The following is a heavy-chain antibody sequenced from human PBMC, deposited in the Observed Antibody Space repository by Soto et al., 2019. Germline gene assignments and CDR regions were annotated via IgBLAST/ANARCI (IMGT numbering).Heavy chain of an antibody. J-gene: IGHJ5*02. CDR2: ISSSSSYI. D-gene: IGHD2-2*01. Sequence: EVQLVESGGGLVKPGGSLRLSCAASGFTFSSYSMNWVRQAPGKGLEWVSSISSSSSYIYYADSVKGRFTISRDNAKNSLYLQMNSLRAEDKAVYYCARDAPIVLVPAAANWFDPWGQGTLVTVSS. CDR3: ARDAPIVLVPAAANWFDP. V-gene: IGHV3-21*01. CDR1: GFTFSSYS.